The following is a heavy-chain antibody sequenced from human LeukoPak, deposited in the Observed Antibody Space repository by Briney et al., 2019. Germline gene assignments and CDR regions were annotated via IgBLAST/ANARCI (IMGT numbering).Heavy chain of an antibody. D-gene: IGHD4-11*01. Sequence: SETLSLTCTVSGGSISSYYWSWIREPPGKGLEWLGYIYYSGSTNYNPSLKSRVTISVDTSKNQFSLKLSSVTAADTAVYYCARATTAAYWYFDLWGRGTLVTVSS. CDR1: GGSISSYY. J-gene: IGHJ2*01. CDR2: IYYSGST. V-gene: IGHV4-59*01. CDR3: ARATTAAYWYFDL.